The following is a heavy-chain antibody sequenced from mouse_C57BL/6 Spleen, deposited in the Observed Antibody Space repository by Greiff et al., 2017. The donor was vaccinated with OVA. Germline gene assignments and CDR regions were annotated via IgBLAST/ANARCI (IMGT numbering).Heavy chain of an antibody. CDR1: GFTFSDYG. V-gene: IGHV5-17*01. Sequence: DVQLVESGGGLVKPGGSLKLSCAASGFTFSDYGMHWVRQAPEKGLEWVAYISSGSSTIYYADTVKGRFTISRANAKNTLFLQMTSLRSEDTAMDYGARRGLRQGYFDVWGTGTTVTVSS. CDR3: ARRGLRQGYFDV. CDR2: ISSGSSTI. J-gene: IGHJ1*03. D-gene: IGHD2-2*01.